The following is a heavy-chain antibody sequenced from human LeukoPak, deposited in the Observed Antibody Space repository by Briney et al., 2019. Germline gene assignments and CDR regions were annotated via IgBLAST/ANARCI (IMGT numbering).Heavy chain of an antibody. J-gene: IGHJ5*02. CDR1: GYTFTGYY. V-gene: IGHV1-2*02. D-gene: IGHD3-9*01. Sequence: ASVKVSCKASGYTFTGYYMHWVRQAPGQGLEWMGWINPNSGGTNYAQKFQGRVTMTRDTSISTAYMELSRLRSDDTAVYYCARDYDILTGGDPWGQGALVTVSP. CDR2: INPNSGGT. CDR3: ARDYDILTGGDP.